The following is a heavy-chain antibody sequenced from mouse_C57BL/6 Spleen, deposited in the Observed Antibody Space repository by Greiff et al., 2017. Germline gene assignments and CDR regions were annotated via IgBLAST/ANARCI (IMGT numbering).Heavy chain of an antibody. D-gene: IGHD2-3*01. V-gene: IGHV5-9*01. CDR1: GFTFSSYT. CDR3: ARHNDGYYVGFAY. CDR2: ISGGGGNT. J-gene: IGHJ3*01. Sequence: EVKLVESGGGLVKPGGSLKLSCAASGFTFSSYTMSWVRQTPEKRLEWVATISGGGGNTYYTDSVKGRFTISRDNAKNTLYLQMSSLRSEDTALYYCARHNDGYYVGFAYWGQGTLVTVSA.